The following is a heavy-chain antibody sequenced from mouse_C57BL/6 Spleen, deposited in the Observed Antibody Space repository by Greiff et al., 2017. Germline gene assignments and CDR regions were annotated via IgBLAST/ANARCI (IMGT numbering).Heavy chain of an antibody. V-gene: IGHV1-9*01. Sequence: QVQLQQSGAELMKPGASVKLSCKATGYTFNGYWIEWVKQRPGHGLEWIGEILPGSGSTNYNEKFKGKATFTADTSSNTAYMQLSSLTTEDSSSYYCARDVSSSWFAYWCQGTLVTVSA. J-gene: IGHJ3*01. CDR3: ARDVSSSWFAY. CDR1: GYTFNGYW. D-gene: IGHD1-1*01. CDR2: ILPGSGST.